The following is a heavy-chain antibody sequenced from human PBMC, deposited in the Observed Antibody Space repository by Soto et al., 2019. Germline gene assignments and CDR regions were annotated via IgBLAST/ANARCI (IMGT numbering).Heavy chain of an antibody. D-gene: IGHD2-2*01. CDR2: IYYSGST. CDR3: ARHDCSSTSCYPNRYYYYGMDV. CDR1: GGSISSSSYY. V-gene: IGHV4-39*01. Sequence: SATLSLTCTVSGGSISSSSYYWGWIRQPPGKGLEWIGSIYYSGSTYYNPSLKSRVTISVDTSKNQFSLKLSSVTAADTAVYYCARHDCSSTSCYPNRYYYYGMDVWGQGTTVTVSS. J-gene: IGHJ6*02.